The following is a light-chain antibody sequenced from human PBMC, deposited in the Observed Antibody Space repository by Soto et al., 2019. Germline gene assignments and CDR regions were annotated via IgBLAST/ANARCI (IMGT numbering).Light chain of an antibody. J-gene: IGLJ2*01. CDR1: SSDIGAYDY. Sequence: QSALTQPASVSGSPGQSITISCTGTSSDIGAYDYVSWYQQHPGKAPKLMMYEVFRRPSGISDRFSGSKSGNTASLTISGLQAEDEADYYCCSYTTTSTFVFGGGTKLTVL. CDR3: CSYTTTSTFV. CDR2: EVF. V-gene: IGLV2-14*03.